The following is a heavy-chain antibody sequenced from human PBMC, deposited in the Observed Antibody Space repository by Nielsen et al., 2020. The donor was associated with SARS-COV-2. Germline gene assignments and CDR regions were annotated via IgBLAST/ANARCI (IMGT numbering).Heavy chain of an antibody. D-gene: IGHD3-10*01. CDR1: GFTFDDYA. CDR3: AKDPGEYYFDY. Sequence: SLKISCAASGFTFDDYAMHWVRQDPGKGLEWVSGISWNSGSIGYADSVKGRFTISRDNAKNSLYLQMNSLRAEDTALYYCAKDPGEYYFDYWGQGTLVTVSS. V-gene: IGHV3-9*01. CDR2: ISWNSGSI. J-gene: IGHJ4*02.